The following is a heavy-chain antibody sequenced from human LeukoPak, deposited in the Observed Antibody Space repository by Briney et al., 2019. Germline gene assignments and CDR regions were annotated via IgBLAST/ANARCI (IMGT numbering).Heavy chain of an antibody. CDR2: IYYSGGT. Sequence: KPSETLSLTCTVSGDSISNYYWHWIRQPPGKGLEWIGYIYYSGGTNYNPSLKSRVTISVDTSKNQFSLKLSSVTAADTAVYYRARDPTLGGNPDYWGQGTLVTVSS. CDR1: GDSISNYY. CDR3: ARDPTLGGNPDY. D-gene: IGHD4-23*01. V-gene: IGHV4-59*12. J-gene: IGHJ4*02.